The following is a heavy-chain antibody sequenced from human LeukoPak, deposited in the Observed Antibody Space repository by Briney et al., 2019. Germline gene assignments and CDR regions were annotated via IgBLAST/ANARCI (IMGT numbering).Heavy chain of an antibody. CDR1: GFTFSDYY. V-gene: IGHV3-11*01. D-gene: IGHD3-10*01. J-gene: IGHJ5*02. Sequence: PGGSLRLSCAASGFTFSDYYMSWIRQAPGKGLEWVSYISSSGSTIYYADSGKGRFTISRDNAKNSLYLQMSSLRAEDTAVYYCARVLTIGFGEPSFDPWGQGTLVTVSS. CDR3: ARVLTIGFGEPSFDP. CDR2: ISSSGSTI.